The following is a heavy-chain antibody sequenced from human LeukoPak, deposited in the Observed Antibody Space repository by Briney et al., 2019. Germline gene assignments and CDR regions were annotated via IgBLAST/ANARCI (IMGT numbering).Heavy chain of an antibody. CDR1: GGSISSYY. CDR3: ASLFDGATGDY. D-gene: IGHD5-12*01. J-gene: IGHJ4*02. CDR2: IYYSGST. V-gene: IGHV4-59*08. Sequence: NPSETLSLTCTVSGGSISSYYWSWIRQPPGKGLEWIGYIYYSGSTNYNPSLKSRVTISVDTSKNQFSLKLSSVTAADTAVYYCASLFDGATGDYWGQGTLVTVSS.